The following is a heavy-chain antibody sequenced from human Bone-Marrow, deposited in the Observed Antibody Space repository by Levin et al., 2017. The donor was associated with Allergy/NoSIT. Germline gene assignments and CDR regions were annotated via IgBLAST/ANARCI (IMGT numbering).Heavy chain of an antibody. V-gene: IGHV5-51*01. CDR3: ARHSSSWSDNWFDT. Sequence: GESLKISCKGSGYSFTNYWIGWVRQMPGKGLEWMGIIYPGDSDTRYSPSFQGQVTISVDKSIGTAYLQWSSLKASDTAISYCARHSSSWSDNWFDTWGQGTLVIVSP. D-gene: IGHD6-13*01. CDR1: GYSFTNYW. CDR2: IYPGDSDT. J-gene: IGHJ5*02.